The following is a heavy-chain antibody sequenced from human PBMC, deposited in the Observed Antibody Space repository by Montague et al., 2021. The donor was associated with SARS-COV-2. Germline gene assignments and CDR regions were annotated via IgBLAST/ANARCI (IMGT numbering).Heavy chain of an antibody. Sequence: PALVKPTQTLTLTCTFSGFSLSTSGMCVSWIRQPPGKALEWLALIDWDXDKYYSTSLKTRLTISKDTSKNQVVLTMTNMDPVDTATYYCARINSDPLDYYYYGMDVWGQGTTVTVPS. CDR3: ARINSDPLDYYYYGMDV. CDR2: IDWDXDK. D-gene: IGHD1-1*01. V-gene: IGHV2-70*01. CDR1: GFSLSTSGMC. J-gene: IGHJ6*02.